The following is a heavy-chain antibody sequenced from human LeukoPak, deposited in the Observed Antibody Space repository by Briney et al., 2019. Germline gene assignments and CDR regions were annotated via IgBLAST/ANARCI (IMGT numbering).Heavy chain of an antibody. CDR2: IYHSGST. J-gene: IGHJ3*02. V-gene: IGHV4-38-2*02. CDR3: ASTQKRPPGAFDI. CDR1: GYSISSGYY. Sequence: SETLSLTCTVSGYSISSGYYWGWIRQPPGKGLEWIGSIYHSGSTYYNPSLKSRVTISVDTSKNQFSLKLSSVTAADTAVYYCASTQKRPPGAFDIWGQGTMVTVSS.